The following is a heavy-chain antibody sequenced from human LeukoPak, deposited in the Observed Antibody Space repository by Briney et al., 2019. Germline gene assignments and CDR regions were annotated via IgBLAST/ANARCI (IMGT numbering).Heavy chain of an antibody. CDR2: IHYSGST. CDR1: GGSISSYY. CDR3: ASLSMVRGVIIDY. Sequence: SETLSLTCTVSGGSISSYYWSWIRQPPGKGLEWIGYIHYSGSTNYNPSLKSRVTISVDTSKNQFSLKLSSVTAADTAVYYCASLSMVRGVIIDYWGQGTLVTVSS. D-gene: IGHD3-10*01. J-gene: IGHJ4*02. V-gene: IGHV4-59*01.